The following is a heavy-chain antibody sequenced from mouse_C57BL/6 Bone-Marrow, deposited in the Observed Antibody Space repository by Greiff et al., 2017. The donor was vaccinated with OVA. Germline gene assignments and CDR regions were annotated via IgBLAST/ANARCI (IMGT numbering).Heavy chain of an antibody. CDR3: ARHRGAWDDAMDY. CDR2: ISNGGGST. J-gene: IGHJ4*01. V-gene: IGHV5-12*01. D-gene: IGHD4-1*01. CDR1: GFTFSDYY. Sequence: EVMLVESGGGLVQPGGSLKLSCAASGFTFSDYYMYWVRQTPEKRLEWVAYISNGGGSTYYPDTVKGRFPISRDNAKNTLYLQMSRLKSEDTAMYYCARHRGAWDDAMDYWGQGTSVTVSS.